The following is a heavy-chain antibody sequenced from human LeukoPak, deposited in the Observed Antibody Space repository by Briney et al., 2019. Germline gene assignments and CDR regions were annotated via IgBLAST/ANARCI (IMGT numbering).Heavy chain of an antibody. CDR2: ISYDGSNK. D-gene: IGHD1-26*01. V-gene: IGHV3-30*18. J-gene: IGHJ4*02. CDR3: AKDYVVGATKGLFDY. CDR1: GFTFSSYG. Sequence: GGSLRLSCAASGFTFSSYGMHWVRQAPGKGLEWVAVISYDGSNKYYADSVKGRFTISRDNSKNTLYLQMNSLRAEDTAVYYCAKDYVVGATKGLFDYWGQGTLVTVSS.